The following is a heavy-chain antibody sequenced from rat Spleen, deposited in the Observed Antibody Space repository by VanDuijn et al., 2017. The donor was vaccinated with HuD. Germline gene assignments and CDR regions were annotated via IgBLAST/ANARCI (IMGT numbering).Heavy chain of an antibody. J-gene: IGHJ4*01. Sequence: EVQVVESGGGLVQPGRSLKLSCAASGFTFSNYYMAWVRQAPKRGLEWVATISTSGSRTYYPDSVKGRFTISRDDAKSSLYLLMNSLRYEDKDSYYCKGHEIISYVMDAWGQRASVIVSS. CDR3: KGHEIISYVMDA. D-gene: IGHD1-5*01. V-gene: IGHV5-27*01. CDR1: GFTFSNYY. CDR2: ISTSGSRT.